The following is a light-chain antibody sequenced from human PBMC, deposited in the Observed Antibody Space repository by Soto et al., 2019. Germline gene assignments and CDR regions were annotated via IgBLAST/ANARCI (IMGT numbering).Light chain of an antibody. J-gene: IGLJ2*01. CDR2: NNN. CDR1: SSNIGSHS. V-gene: IGLV1-44*01. Sequence: QSVLTQPPSASGTPGQRVTISCSGSSSNIGSHSVNWYQQLPGTAPKLLIYNNNQRPSGVPDRFSGSKSGTSASLAISGLQSENEADYYCPAWDDSVKGLVFGGGTKLTVL. CDR3: PAWDDSVKGLV.